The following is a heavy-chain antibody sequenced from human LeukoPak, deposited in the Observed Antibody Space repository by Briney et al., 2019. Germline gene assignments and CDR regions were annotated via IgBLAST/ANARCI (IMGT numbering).Heavy chain of an antibody. Sequence: PGGSLRLSCAASGFTFSSYGMHWVRQAPGKGLEWVAFIRYDGSNKYYADSVKGRFTISRDNSKNTLYLQMNSLRAEDTAVYYCAKDGLHIVVVTTTHYYYYMDVWGKGTTVTISS. J-gene: IGHJ6*03. V-gene: IGHV3-30*02. CDR3: AKDGLHIVVVTTTHYYYYMDV. D-gene: IGHD2-21*02. CDR1: GFTFSSYG. CDR2: IRYDGSNK.